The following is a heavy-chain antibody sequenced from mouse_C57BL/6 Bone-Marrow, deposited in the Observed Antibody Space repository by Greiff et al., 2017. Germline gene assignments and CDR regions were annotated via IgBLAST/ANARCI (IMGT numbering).Heavy chain of an antibody. CDR1: GYAFTNYL. CDR3: ATRTGARGAMDY. CDR2: INPGSGGT. Sequence: VKLQESGAELVRPGTSVKVSCKASGYAFTNYLIEWVKQRPGQGLEWIGVINPGSGGTNYNEKFKGKATLTADKSSSTAYMQLSSLTSEDSAVYFCATRTGARGAMDYWGQGTSVTVSS. V-gene: IGHV1-54*01. D-gene: IGHD3-3*01. J-gene: IGHJ4*01.